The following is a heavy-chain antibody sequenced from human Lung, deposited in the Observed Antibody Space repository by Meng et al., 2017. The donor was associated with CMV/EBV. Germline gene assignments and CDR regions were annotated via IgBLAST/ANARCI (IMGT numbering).Heavy chain of an antibody. D-gene: IGHD2-2*01. CDR2: IYSGGSST. J-gene: IGHJ4*02. V-gene: IGHV3-23*03. CDR3: AKDRDCSSTSCSIRFDY. CDR1: GFTFSSYA. Sequence: GESXKISCAASGFTFSSYAMSWVRQAPGKGLEWVSVIYSGGSSTYYADSVKGRFTISRDNSKNTLYLQMNSLRAEDTAVYYCAKDRDCSSTSCSIRFDYWXQGTLVTVSS.